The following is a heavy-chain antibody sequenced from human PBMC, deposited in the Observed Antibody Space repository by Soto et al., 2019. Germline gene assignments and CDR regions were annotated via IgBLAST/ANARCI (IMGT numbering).Heavy chain of an antibody. CDR2: ISSSSSYI. V-gene: IGHV3-21*01. J-gene: IGHJ4*02. CDR1: GFTFSSYS. Sequence: PGGSLRLSCAASGFTFSSYSMNWVRQAPGKGLEWVSSISSSSSYIYYADSVKGRFTISRDNAKNSLYLQMNSLRAEDTAVYYCARDPGLWFGELLSPFYFDYWGQGTLVTVS. CDR3: ARDPGLWFGELLSPFYFDY. D-gene: IGHD3-10*01.